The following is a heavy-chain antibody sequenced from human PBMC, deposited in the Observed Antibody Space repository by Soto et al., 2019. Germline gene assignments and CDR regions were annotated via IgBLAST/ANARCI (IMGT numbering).Heavy chain of an antibody. D-gene: IGHD5-18*01. CDR1: GYTFTNYG. Sequence: QVQLVQSGAEVREPGASVKVSCKASGYTFTNYGVSWVRQAPGQGLEWMGWIGGYKGNTNYAQKLQGIVTLNTDTSTSTAYMERRSLGSDDTAVYYCAPHTLDTGMPWGYLGQGTLVTVSS. V-gene: IGHV1-18*01. CDR3: APHTLDTGMPWGY. J-gene: IGHJ4*02. CDR2: IGGYKGNT.